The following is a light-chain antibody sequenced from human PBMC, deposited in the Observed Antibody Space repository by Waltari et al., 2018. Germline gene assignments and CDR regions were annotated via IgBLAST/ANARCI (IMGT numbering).Light chain of an antibody. CDR2: DAS. J-gene: IGKJ3*01. CDR1: QSVNTW. Sequence: DIQMTQSPSTLSASVGDRVTITCRASQSVNTWLAWYQQKPGKAPNLLIYDASSLESGVPSRFSGSGSGTEFTLTISSLQSEDFAVYYCQQYNNWPPVTFGPGTKVDIK. V-gene: IGKV1-5*01. CDR3: QQYNNWPPVT.